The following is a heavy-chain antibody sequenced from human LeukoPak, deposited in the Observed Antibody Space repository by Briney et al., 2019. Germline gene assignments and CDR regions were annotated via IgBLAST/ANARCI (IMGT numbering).Heavy chain of an antibody. Sequence: ASVKVSCKASGYTFTSNYMHWVRQAPGQGLEWMGIINPSGGSTNYAQKFQGRVTMTRDTSTSTVYMELSSLRTDDTAVYYCARAGSSPADYWGQGTLVTVSS. CDR2: INPSGGST. V-gene: IGHV1-46*01. CDR1: GYTFTSNY. J-gene: IGHJ4*02. D-gene: IGHD6-13*01. CDR3: ARAGSSPADY.